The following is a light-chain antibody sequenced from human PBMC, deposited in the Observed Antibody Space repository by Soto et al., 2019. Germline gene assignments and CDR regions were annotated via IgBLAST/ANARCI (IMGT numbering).Light chain of an antibody. Sequence: QSVLTQPASVSGSPGQSITISCTGTSSXVGGYNYVSWYQQHPGKAPKLMIYDVSNRPSGVSNRFSGSKSGNTASLTISGLQAEDEADYYCSSYTSSSTLYVFGTGTKVTVL. CDR2: DVS. J-gene: IGLJ1*01. V-gene: IGLV2-14*01. CDR3: SSYTSSSTLYV. CDR1: SSXVGGYNY.